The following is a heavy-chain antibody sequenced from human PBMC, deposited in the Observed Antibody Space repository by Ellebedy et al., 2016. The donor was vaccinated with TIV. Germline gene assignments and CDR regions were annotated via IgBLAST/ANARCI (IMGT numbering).Heavy chain of an antibody. CDR1: GFNFNDYY. D-gene: IGHD1-26*01. CDR3: ARGGRYSGSSPDY. V-gene: IGHV3-11*01. CDR2: LSHGGGTI. Sequence: GGSLRLSXAASGFNFNDYYMSWIRQAPGKGLEWLSYLSHGGGTISYADSVKGRFTISRDNAKNSLYLQMNTLRDDDTAVYYCARGGRYSGSSPDYWGQGTLVTVSS. J-gene: IGHJ4*02.